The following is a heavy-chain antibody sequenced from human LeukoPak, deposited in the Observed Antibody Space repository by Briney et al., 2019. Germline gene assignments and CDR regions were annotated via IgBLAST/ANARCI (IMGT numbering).Heavy chain of an antibody. CDR3: ARRGRPTFTVTYFDY. J-gene: IGHJ4*02. D-gene: IGHD4-17*01. CDR1: GYSFTSYW. Sequence: GESLKISCKGSGYSFTSYWIGWVRQMPGKGLEWMGIIYPGDSDTRHSPSFQGQVTISADKSISTAYLQWSSLKASDTAMYYCARRGRPTFTVTYFDYWGRGTLVTVSS. CDR2: IYPGDSDT. V-gene: IGHV5-51*01.